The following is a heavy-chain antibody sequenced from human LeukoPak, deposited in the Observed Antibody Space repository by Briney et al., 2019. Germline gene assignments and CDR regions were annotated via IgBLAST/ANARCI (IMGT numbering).Heavy chain of an antibody. CDR1: GFTFSIYW. V-gene: IGHV3-74*01. Sequence: GGSLRLSREASGFTFSIYWMHWVRQVPGQGLVCVSQINSDETSSTYADAVKGRFTISRDNAKNTLYLQMNSLRAEHTAVYYCARGPVYYYMDVWGKGTTVTVSS. CDR3: ARGPVYYYMDV. J-gene: IGHJ6*03. CDR2: INSDETSS.